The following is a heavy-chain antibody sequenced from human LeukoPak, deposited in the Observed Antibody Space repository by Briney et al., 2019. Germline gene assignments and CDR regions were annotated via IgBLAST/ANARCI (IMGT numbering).Heavy chain of an antibody. CDR2: IYYSGSA. D-gene: IGHD2-15*01. Sequence: PSETLSLTCTVSGGSISSSSYYWGWIRQPPGKGLEWIGSIYYSGSAYYNPSLKSRVTISVDTSKNQFSLKLSSATAADTAVYYCAGVVVVAATDWFDPWGQGTLVTVSS. V-gene: IGHV4-39*07. J-gene: IGHJ5*02. CDR1: GGSISSSSYY. CDR3: AGVVVVAATDWFDP.